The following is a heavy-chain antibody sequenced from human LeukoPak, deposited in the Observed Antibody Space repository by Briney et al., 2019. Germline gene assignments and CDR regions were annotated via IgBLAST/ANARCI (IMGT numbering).Heavy chain of an antibody. D-gene: IGHD1-1*01. J-gene: IGHJ4*02. CDR2: IYYGGST. CDR1: GGSISSYY. CDR3: ARRLASSSDTFDY. V-gene: IGHV4-59*05. Sequence: SETLSLTCTVSGGSISSYYWSWIRQPPGKGLEWIGSIYYGGSTFYNPSLKNRVTISADTSKNQFSLNLSSVTAADTAVYYCARRLASSSDTFDYWGQGTLVTVSS.